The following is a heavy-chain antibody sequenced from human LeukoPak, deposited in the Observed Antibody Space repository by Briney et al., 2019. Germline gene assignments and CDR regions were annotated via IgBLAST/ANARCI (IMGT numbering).Heavy chain of an antibody. D-gene: IGHD6-13*01. V-gene: IGHV4-38-2*02. CDR2: IYHSGSA. CDR1: GYSISSGFY. J-gene: IGHJ3*02. CDR3: GGSRTLYDAFDI. Sequence: SETLSLTCTVSGYSISSGFYWGWIRQPPGKGLEWIGSIYHSGSAHYNPSLKSRVTISVDTSKNQFSLKLSSVTAADTAVYYCGGSRTLYDAFDIWGQGTMVTVSS.